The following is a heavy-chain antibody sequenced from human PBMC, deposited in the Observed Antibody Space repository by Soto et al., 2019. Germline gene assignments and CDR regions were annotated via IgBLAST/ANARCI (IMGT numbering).Heavy chain of an antibody. CDR2: VSGSGDTT. J-gene: IGHJ4*02. CDR1: GFTFSGYT. V-gene: IGHV3-23*01. Sequence: TGGSLRLSCEASGFTFSGYTMSWVRQAPRKGLEWVSAVSGSGDTTYYADSVKGRFTISRDNSQNTLYLQMNSLKADDSAVYYCARDENDSSGYYYDYWGQGTPVTVSS. D-gene: IGHD3-22*01. CDR3: ARDENDSSGYYYDY.